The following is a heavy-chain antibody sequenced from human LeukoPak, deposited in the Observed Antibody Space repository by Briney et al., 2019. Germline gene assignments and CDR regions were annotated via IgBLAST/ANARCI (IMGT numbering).Heavy chain of an antibody. V-gene: IGHV3-74*01. Sequence: PGGSLRLSCAASGFTFSTSWMHWVRQGPGKGLMWVSGISGDGSSTSYGDSVRGRFTISRDNAKNTLYLQMNSLSAEDTGVYFCARTPYVSSRLDSWGQGSLVIVPS. CDR1: GFTFSTSW. CDR2: ISGDGSST. J-gene: IGHJ4*02. D-gene: IGHD6-13*01. CDR3: ARTPYVSSRLDS.